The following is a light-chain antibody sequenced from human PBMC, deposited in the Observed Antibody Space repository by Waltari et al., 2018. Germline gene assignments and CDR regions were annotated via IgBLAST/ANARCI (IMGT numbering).Light chain of an antibody. CDR3: QVWDSTTDVI. V-gene: IGLV3-9*01. Sequence: SYELTQPLSVSVALGQTATISCVGDNIGRKTVHWYLHKPGQAPVFVIYRDSHRPSGIPERFSGSNSGNTATLTISRAQVGDEADFYCQVWDSTTDVIFGGGTKLTVL. CDR1: NIGRKT. J-gene: IGLJ2*01. CDR2: RDS.